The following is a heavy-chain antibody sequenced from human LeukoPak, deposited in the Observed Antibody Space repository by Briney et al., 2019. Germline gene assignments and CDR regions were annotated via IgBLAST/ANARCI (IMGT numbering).Heavy chain of an antibody. CDR3: ARDPINKYSSSWYDP. V-gene: IGHV3-74*01. Sequence: PGGSLRLSCAASGFTFSSYWMHWVRQAPGKGLVWVSRINSDGSSTSYADSVKGRFTISRDNAKNTLYLQMNSLRAEDTAVYYCARDPINKYSSSWYDPWGQGTLVTVSS. CDR2: INSDGSST. D-gene: IGHD6-13*01. CDR1: GFTFSSYW. J-gene: IGHJ5*02.